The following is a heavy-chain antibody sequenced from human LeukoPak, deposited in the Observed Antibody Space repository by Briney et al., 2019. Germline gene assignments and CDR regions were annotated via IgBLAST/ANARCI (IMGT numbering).Heavy chain of an antibody. CDR2: INHSGST. CDR1: GGSFSGYY. Sequence: SETLSLTCAVYGGSFSGYYWSWIRQPPGKGLEWIGEINHSGSTNYNPSLKSRVTISVDTSKNQFSLKLSSVTAADTAVYYCARGKYYYESSGVSDYWGQGTLVTVSS. CDR3: ARGKYYYESSGVSDY. J-gene: IGHJ4*02. D-gene: IGHD3-22*01. V-gene: IGHV4-34*01.